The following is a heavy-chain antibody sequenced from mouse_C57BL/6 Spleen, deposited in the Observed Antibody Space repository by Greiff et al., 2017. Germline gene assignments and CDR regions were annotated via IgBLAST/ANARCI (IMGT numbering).Heavy chain of an antibody. CDR3: ARDDGSPPDFDG. J-gene: IGHJ1*03. CDR2: ISSGSSTT. D-gene: IGHD1-1*01. Sequence: EVQLQESGGGLVKPGGSLKLSCAASGFTFSDYGMHWVRQAPEKGLEWVAYISSGSSTTYYADTVKGRFTISRDNATNTLFLQMTSLRSEDTAMYYCARDDGSPPDFDGWGTGTTVTVSS. V-gene: IGHV5-17*01. CDR1: GFTFSDYG.